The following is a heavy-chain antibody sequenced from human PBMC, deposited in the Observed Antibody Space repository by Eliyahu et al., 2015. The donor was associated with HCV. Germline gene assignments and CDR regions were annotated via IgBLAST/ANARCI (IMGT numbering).Heavy chain of an antibody. J-gene: IGHJ4*02. CDR3: ACSGSYDSDFDY. D-gene: IGHD1-26*01. V-gene: IGHV3-9*01. CDR2: ISWNSGSI. CDR1: GFTFDDYA. Sequence: EVQLVESGGGLVQPGRSLRLSCAASGFTFDDYAMHWVRQAPGKGLEWVSGISWNSGSIGYADSVKGRFTISRDNAKNSLYLQMNSLRAEDTALYYCACSGSYDSDFDYWGQGTLVTVSS.